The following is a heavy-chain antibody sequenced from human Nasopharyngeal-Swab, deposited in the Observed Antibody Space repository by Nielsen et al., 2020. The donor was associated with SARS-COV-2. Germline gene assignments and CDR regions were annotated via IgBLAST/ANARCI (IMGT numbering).Heavy chain of an antibody. CDR1: GFTFSNAW. D-gene: IGHD6-13*01. CDR3: ARETLGQQLAIDY. J-gene: IGHJ4*02. Sequence: GESLKISCAASGFTFSNAWMHWVRQAPGKGLEWVAVIWYDGSNKYYADSVKGRFTISRDNSKNTLYLQMNSLRAEDTAVYYCARETLGQQLAIDYWGQGTLVTVSS. CDR2: IWYDGSNK. V-gene: IGHV3-33*08.